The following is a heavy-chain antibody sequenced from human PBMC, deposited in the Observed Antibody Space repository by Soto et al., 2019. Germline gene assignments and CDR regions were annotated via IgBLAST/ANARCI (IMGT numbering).Heavy chain of an antibody. Sequence: GESLKLSCKSSGYSFTSYWIGWVRQMPGKGLEWMGIIYPGDSDTRYSPSFQGQVTISADKSISTAYLQWSSLKASDTAMYYCARHPRYCSSTSCDPPGDPSYYGMDGWGQGTTVTVSS. D-gene: IGHD2-2*01. CDR1: GYSFTSYW. J-gene: IGHJ6*02. V-gene: IGHV5-51*01. CDR3: ARHPRYCSSTSCDPPGDPSYYGMDG. CDR2: IYPGDSDT.